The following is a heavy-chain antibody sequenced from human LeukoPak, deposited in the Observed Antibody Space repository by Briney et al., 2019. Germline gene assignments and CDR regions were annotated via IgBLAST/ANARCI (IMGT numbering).Heavy chain of an antibody. J-gene: IGHJ4*02. CDR2: ISAYNGNT. V-gene: IGHV1-18*01. Sequence: ASVKVSCKASGYTFTSYGISWVRQAPGQGLEWMGWISAYNGNTNYAQKLQGRVTMTTDTSTSTAYMELRSLRSDDTAVYYCAREGGGYYDYIWGSYPAYYFDYWGQGTLVTVSS. D-gene: IGHD3-16*02. CDR1: GYTFTSYG. CDR3: AREGGGYYDYIWGSYPAYYFDY.